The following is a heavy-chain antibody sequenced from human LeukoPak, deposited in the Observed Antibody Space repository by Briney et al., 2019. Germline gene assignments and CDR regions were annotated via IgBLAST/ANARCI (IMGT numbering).Heavy chain of an antibody. CDR2: IYYSGST. V-gene: IGHV4-59*01. CDR1: GGSISSYY. Sequence: SETLSLTCTVSGGSISSYYWSWIRQPPGKGLEWIGYIYYSGSTNYNPSLKSRVTISVDTSKNQFSLKLSSVTAADTAMYYCAIPTVVTPEAAGAFTYWGQGTLVTVSS. D-gene: IGHD4-23*01. J-gene: IGHJ4*02. CDR3: AIPTVVTPEAAGAFTY.